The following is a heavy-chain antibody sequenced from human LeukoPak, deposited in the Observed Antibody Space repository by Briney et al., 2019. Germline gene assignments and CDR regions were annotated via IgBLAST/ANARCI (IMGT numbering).Heavy chain of an antibody. CDR2: ISSSSGGI. CDR1: GFTFSTYS. J-gene: IGHJ4*02. V-gene: IGHV3-48*01. D-gene: IGHD5-12*01. CDR3: ARESQWLVDY. Sequence: GGSLRLSCAASGFTFSTYSMNWVRQAPGKGLEWISYISSSSGGIYYADSVKGRFSISRDNAENSLYLQMDSLRAEDTAVYYCARESQWLVDYWGQGTLVTVSS.